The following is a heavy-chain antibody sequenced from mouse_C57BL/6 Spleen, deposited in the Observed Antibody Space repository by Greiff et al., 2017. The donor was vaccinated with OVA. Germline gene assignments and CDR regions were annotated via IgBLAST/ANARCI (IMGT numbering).Heavy chain of an antibody. CDR2: ILPGSGST. CDR3: ARGLGDY. Sequence: QVHVKQPGAELVKPGASVKLSCKASGYTFTSYWMHWVKQRPGHGLEWIGEILPGSGSTNYNEKFKGKATFTADTSSNTAYMQLSSLTTEDSAIYYCARGLGDYWGQGTSVTVSS. V-gene: IGHV1-9*01. CDR1: GYTFTSYW. J-gene: IGHJ4*01.